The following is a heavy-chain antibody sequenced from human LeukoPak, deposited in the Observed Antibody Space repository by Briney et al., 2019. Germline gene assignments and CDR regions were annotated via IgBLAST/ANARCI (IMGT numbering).Heavy chain of an antibody. D-gene: IGHD2-21*02. CDR2: ITITSNYI. V-gene: IGHV3-21*01. J-gene: IGHJ3*02. CDR1: RFTVSSNY. CDR3: ARDDGGDFNDAFDI. Sequence: GGSLRLSCAASRFTVSSNYMTWVRQAPGKGLEWVSSITITSNYIFYTDSVRGRFTISRDNAQNSLYLQMKSLRAEDTAVYYCARDDGGDFNDAFDIWGQGTLVTVSS.